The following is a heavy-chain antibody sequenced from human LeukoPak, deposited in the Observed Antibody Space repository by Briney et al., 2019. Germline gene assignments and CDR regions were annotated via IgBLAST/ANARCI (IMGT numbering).Heavy chain of an antibody. CDR1: DFSVGDNY. J-gene: IGHJ4*02. Sequence: PGGSLRLSCAASDFSVGDNYMTWVRQAPGKGLQWVSLMYSVGTTFYADSVKGRFTMSRDSSKNTLYLQMNSLRVEDTAIYYCARGPRGYHNTGGQGTLVTVSS. CDR2: MYSVGTT. CDR3: ARGPRGYHNT. V-gene: IGHV3-66*01. D-gene: IGHD5-12*01.